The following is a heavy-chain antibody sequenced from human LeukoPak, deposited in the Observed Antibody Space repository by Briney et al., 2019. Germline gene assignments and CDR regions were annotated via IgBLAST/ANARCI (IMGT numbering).Heavy chain of an antibody. J-gene: IGHJ4*02. D-gene: IGHD2-15*01. V-gene: IGHV4-59*08. Sequence: SETLSLTCTVSGGSISGYYWSWIRQPPGKGLEWIGYIYYSGSTNYNPSLKSRVTISIDTSKSQFSLELSSVTAADTAVYYCARQAYCSGSSCNPFDYWGQGTLVTVSS. CDR2: IYYSGST. CDR1: GGSISGYY. CDR3: ARQAYCSGSSCNPFDY.